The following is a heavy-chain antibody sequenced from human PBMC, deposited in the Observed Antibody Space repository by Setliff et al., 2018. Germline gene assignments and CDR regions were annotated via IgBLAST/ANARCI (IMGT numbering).Heavy chain of an antibody. D-gene: IGHD3-10*01. J-gene: IGHJ5*02. CDR2: IIPIFGTA. V-gene: IGHV1-69*13. CDR3: AKNGFGVVALGVNNWFDP. CDR1: GYTFTSYY. Sequence: SVKVSCKASGYTFTSYYMHWVRQAPGQGLEWMGGIIPIFGTANYAQKFQGRVTITADESTSTAYMELSSLRSEDTAVYYCAKNGFGVVALGVNNWFDPWGQGTLVTVSS.